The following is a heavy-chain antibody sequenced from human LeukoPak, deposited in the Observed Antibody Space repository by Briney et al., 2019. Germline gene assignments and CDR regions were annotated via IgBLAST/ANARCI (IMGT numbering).Heavy chain of an antibody. CDR3: AREDYDDNGWYFDL. J-gene: IGHJ2*01. V-gene: IGHV3-74*01. D-gene: IGHD4-17*01. CDR2: IKSDGSST. Sequence: PGRSLRLSCAASGFTFSSYWMHWVRQAPGKGLVWVSRIKSDGSSTSSADSVKGRFTISRDNAKNTLYLQMNSLRVEDTAVYYCAREDYDDNGWYFDLWGRGTLVTVSS. CDR1: GFTFSSYW.